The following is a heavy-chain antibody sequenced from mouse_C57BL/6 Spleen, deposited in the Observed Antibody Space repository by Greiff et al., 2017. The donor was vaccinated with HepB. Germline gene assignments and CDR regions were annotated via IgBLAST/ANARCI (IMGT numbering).Heavy chain of an antibody. CDR2: INPSNGGT. Sequence: QVQLQQSGTELVKPGASVKLSCKASGYTFTSYWMHWVKQRPGQGLEWIGNINPSNGGTNYNEKFKSKATLTVDKSSSTAYMQLSSLTSEDSAVYYCARDEKFITTVVAPFAYWGQGTLVTVSA. CDR3: ARDEKFITTVVAPFAY. J-gene: IGHJ3*01. V-gene: IGHV1-53*01. CDR1: GYTFTSYW. D-gene: IGHD1-1*01.